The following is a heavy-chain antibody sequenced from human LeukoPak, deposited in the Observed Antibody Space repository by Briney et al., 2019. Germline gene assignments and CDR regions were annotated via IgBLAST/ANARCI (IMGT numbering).Heavy chain of an antibody. CDR2: INSDGSST. CDR1: GFTFSSYW. CDR3: ARSTPLGYCTNGVCPGAFDI. Sequence: GGSLRLSCAASGFTFSSYWMHWVRQAPGKGLVWVSRINSDGSSTSYADSVKGRFTISRDNAKNTLYLQMNSLRAEDTAVYYCARSTPLGYCTNGVCPGAFDIWGQRTMVTVPS. V-gene: IGHV3-74*01. D-gene: IGHD2-8*01. J-gene: IGHJ3*02.